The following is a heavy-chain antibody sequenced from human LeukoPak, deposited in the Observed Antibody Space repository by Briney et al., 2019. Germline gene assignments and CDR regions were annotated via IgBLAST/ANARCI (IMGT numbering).Heavy chain of an antibody. CDR3: ARGRVSSSTWYSTYYYYFYMDV. V-gene: IGHV4-59*01. Sequence: SETLSLTCSVSDDSITMYYWTWIRQPPGKGLEWIGYVDHTGSTNFNPSLNGRVSISRDTTKNLLSLRLRSVTAADTAVYFCARGRVSSSTWYSTYYYYFYMDVWGKGTTVTVSS. CDR1: DDSITMYY. J-gene: IGHJ6*03. CDR2: VDHTGST. D-gene: IGHD1-1*01.